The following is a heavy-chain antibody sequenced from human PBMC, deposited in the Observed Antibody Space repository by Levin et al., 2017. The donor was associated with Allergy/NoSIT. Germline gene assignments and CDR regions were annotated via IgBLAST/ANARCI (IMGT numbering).Heavy chain of an antibody. D-gene: IGHD1-26*01. CDR3: VRDYGALGDY. CDR2: INKDGRST. CDR1: GFTFSGFR. J-gene: IGHJ4*02. V-gene: IGHV3-74*01. Sequence: ETLSLTCAASGFTFSGFRMHWVRQAPGEGLVWVSEINKDGRSTSYADSVKGRFTISRDNAKNTLYLQMNTLRAEDTALYYCVRDYGALGDYWGQGTLVTVSS.